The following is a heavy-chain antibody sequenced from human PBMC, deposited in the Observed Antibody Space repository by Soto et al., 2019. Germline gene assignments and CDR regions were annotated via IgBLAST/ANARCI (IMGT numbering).Heavy chain of an antibody. CDR1: GYTFSNYG. CDR2: ISGYNGNT. J-gene: IGHJ6*02. CDR3: SRFIMVGGWFDPNYYHGMDG. V-gene: IGHV1-18*01. Sequence: QVQLVQSGAEVKKPGASVTVSCKTSGYTFSNYGINWVRQAPGQGLEWMGWISGYNGNTNYAQTVQGRVTMTTDTSTCTVYMELRSLKSDDTAIYYCSRFIMVGGWFDPNYYHGMDGWGQGTTVTVSS. D-gene: IGHD6-19*01.